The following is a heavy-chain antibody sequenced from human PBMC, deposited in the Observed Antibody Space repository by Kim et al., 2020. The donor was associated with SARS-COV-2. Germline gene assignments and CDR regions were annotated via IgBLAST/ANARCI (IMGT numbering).Heavy chain of an antibody. CDR2: ISYDGSNK. V-gene: IGHV3-33*05. J-gene: IGHJ3*02. CDR1: GFTFSSYG. CDR3: ARDRGAYGAFDI. D-gene: IGHD5-12*01. Sequence: GGSLRLSCAASGFTFSSYGMHWVRQAPGKGLEWVAVISYDGSNKYYADSAKGRFTISRDNSKNTLYLQMNSLRAEDTAVYYCARDRGAYGAFDIWGQGT.